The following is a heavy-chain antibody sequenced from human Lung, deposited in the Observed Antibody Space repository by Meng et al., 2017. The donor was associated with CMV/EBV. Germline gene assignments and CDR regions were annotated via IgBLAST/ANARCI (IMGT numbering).Heavy chain of an antibody. CDR1: FNNYG. CDR3: ARVVVHYYARGDNADYSDY. V-gene: IGHV1-18*04. D-gene: IGHD3-10*02. J-gene: IGHJ4*02. CDR2: ISAYSGNT. Sequence: FNNYGLIWVRQAPGKGLEWVGGISAYSGNTNYSQKIQDRVTMTTHTSSNTAYMELRSLRSDDTAIYYCARVVVHYYARGDNADYSDYWGQGTLVTVSS.